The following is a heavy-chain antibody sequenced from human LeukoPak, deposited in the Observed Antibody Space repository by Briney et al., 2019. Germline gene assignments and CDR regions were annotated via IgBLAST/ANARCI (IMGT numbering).Heavy chain of an antibody. V-gene: IGHV1-69*06. CDR2: IIPIFGTA. CDR1: GGTFSSYA. D-gene: IGHD3-22*01. CDR3: AKGGDYYDSSGLPSPYWYFDL. Sequence: SVKVSCKASGGTFSSYAISWVRQAPGQGLEWMGGIIPIFGTANYAQKFQGRVTITADKSTSTAYMELSSLRSEDTAVYYCAKGGDYYDSSGLPSPYWYFDLWGRGTLVTVSS. J-gene: IGHJ2*01.